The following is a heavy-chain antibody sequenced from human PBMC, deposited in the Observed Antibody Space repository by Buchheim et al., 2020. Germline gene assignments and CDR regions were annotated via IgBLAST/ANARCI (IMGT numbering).Heavy chain of an antibody. D-gene: IGHD6-19*01. Sequence: EVQLVESGGGLVQPGGSLRLSCAASGFTFSTFWMSWVRQAPGKGLEWVANIKQDGSDKYYVDSVRGRFTISRDNAKDSLYLQMNSLRDEDTAVYYCAKSQLLVYDVFNLWGQGT. CDR3: AKSQLLVYDVFNL. J-gene: IGHJ3*01. V-gene: IGHV3-7*01. CDR2: IKQDGSDK. CDR1: GFTFSTFW.